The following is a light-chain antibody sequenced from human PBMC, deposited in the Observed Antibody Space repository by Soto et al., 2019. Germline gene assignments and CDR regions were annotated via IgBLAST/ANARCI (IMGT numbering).Light chain of an antibody. V-gene: IGKV1-39*01. CDR3: QQSYSTPYT. J-gene: IGKJ2*01. CDR1: QSISTY. CDR2: AAS. Sequence: DMQMTQSPSSLSASVGDRVTITCRASQSISTYLNWYQQKPGKAPKLLIYAASSLQSGVPSRFSGSGSGTDFTLTISSLQPEDFATYYCQQSYSTPYTFGQGNKLEIQ.